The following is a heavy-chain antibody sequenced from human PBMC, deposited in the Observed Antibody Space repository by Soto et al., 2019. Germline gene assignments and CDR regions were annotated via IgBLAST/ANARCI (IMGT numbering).Heavy chain of an antibody. CDR2: ISNTGGGT. CDR1: GFTFNNYA. J-gene: IGHJ4*02. V-gene: IGHV3-23*01. CDR3: AKDPPAGNFDY. Sequence: PGGSLRLSCAASGFTFNNYAMNWVRQAPGMGLEWVATISNTGGGTYYADSVKGRFTISRDNSKNTLYLQMSSLRVEDTAVYYCAKDPPAGNFDYWGQGAEVPVSS.